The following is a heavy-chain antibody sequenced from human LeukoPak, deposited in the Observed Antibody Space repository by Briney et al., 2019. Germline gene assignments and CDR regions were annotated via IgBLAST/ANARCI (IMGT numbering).Heavy chain of an antibody. CDR2: IKQDGSEK. CDR1: GFTSSNYW. Sequence: GGSLRLSCAASGFTSSNYWMSWVRQAPRRGLEWVANIKQDGSEKYYVDSVKGRFTISRDNAKNSLYLQMNSLRAEDTAVYYCARDRGSSGWYEFDYWGQGTLVTVSS. J-gene: IGHJ4*02. V-gene: IGHV3-7*01. CDR3: ARDRGSSGWYEFDY. D-gene: IGHD6-19*01.